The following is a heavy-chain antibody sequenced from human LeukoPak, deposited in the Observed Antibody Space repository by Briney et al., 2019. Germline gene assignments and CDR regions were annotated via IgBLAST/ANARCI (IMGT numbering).Heavy chain of an antibody. D-gene: IGHD6-19*01. J-gene: IGHJ4*02. CDR3: ARGRPGSGWSFDY. CDR1: GSTFTTYY. Sequence: ASVKVSCKTSGSTFTTYYMHWVRQAPGQGLEWMGIINPSGGTTNYAQKFQGRVTMTRDTSTTTLYMELSSLRSEDTAVYYCARGRPGSGWSFDYWGQGTLVTVSS. CDR2: INPSGGTT. V-gene: IGHV1-46*01.